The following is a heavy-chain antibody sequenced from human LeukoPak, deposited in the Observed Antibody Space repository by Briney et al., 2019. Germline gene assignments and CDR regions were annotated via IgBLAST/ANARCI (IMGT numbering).Heavy chain of an antibody. CDR2: IYTSGST. CDR1: GGSISSYY. V-gene: IGHV4-4*07. J-gene: IGHJ5*02. CDR3: ARDYQAWWFDP. Sequence: SETLSLTCTVSGGSISSYYWSWIRQSAGKGLEWIGRIYTSGSTNYNPSLKSRVTMSLDTSKNQLSLKLSSVTAADTAVYYCARDYQAWWFDPWGQGILVTVSS. D-gene: IGHD2-2*01.